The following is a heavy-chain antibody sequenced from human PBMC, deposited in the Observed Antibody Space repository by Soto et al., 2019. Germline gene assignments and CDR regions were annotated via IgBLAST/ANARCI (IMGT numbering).Heavy chain of an antibody. V-gene: IGHV4-34*01. D-gene: IGHD4-17*01. CDR2: INHSGST. CDR3: ARGPDYGDYLALYYFDY. J-gene: IGHJ4*02. CDR1: GGSFSGYY. Sequence: QVQLQQWGAGLLKPSETLSLTCAVYGGSFSGYYWSWIRQPPGKGLEWIGEINHSGSTNYNPSLKSRVTISVDTSKNQFSLKLSSVTAADTAVYYCARGPDYGDYLALYYFDYWGQGTLVTVSS.